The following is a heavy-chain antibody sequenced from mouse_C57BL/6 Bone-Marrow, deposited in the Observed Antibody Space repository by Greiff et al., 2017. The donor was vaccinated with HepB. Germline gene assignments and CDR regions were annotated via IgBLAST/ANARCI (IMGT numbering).Heavy chain of an antibody. D-gene: IGHD1-1*01. CDR1: GFTFSSYT. Sequence: EVKLMESGGGLVKPGGSLKLSCAASGFTFSSYTMSWVRQTPEKRLEWVATISGGGGNNYYPDSVKGRFTISRDNAKNTLYLQMSSLRSEDTALYYCARHDGSRYDYAMDYWGQGTSVTVSS. CDR3: ARHDGSRYDYAMDY. V-gene: IGHV5-9*01. J-gene: IGHJ4*01. CDR2: ISGGGGNN.